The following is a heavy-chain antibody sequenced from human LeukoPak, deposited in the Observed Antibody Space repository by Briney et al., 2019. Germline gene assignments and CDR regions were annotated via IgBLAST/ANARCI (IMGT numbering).Heavy chain of an antibody. CDR3: ARPMALGYCSSTSCLRD. CDR1: GFTFSSYA. CDR2: ISGSGGST. J-gene: IGHJ4*02. Sequence: PGGSLRLSCAASGFTFSSYAMSWVRQAPGKGLEWVSAISGSGGSTYYADSVKGRFTISRDNSKNTLYLQMNSLRAEDTAVYYCARPMALGYCSSTSCLRDWGQGTLVTVSS. D-gene: IGHD2-2*01. V-gene: IGHV3-23*01.